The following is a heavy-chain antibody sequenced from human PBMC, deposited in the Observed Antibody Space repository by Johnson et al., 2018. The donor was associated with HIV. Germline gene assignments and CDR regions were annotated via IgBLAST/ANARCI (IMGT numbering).Heavy chain of an antibody. CDR1: GFIFSDYY. J-gene: IGHJ3*02. V-gene: IGHV3-11*04. CDR2: ISSSGSTK. D-gene: IGHD1-26*01. Sequence: QVQLVESGGGLVKPGGSLRLSCAASGFIFSDYYMSWIRQAPGKGLEWVSYISSSGSTKYYADSVKGRFTISRDNSKNTLYLQMTSLRAEDTAVYYCARVMGATQVMGAFDIWGQRTMVTVSS. CDR3: ARVMGATQVMGAFDI.